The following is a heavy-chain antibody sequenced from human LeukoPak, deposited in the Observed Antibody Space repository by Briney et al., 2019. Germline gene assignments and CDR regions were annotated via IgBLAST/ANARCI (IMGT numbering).Heavy chain of an antibody. CDR1: GFTFSSYW. J-gene: IGHJ6*03. CDR2: INRDGSST. Sequence: GGSLRLSCAASGFTFSSYWMHWVRQAPGKGLVWVSRINRDGSSTSYADSVKGRFTISRDNAKNTLYLQMNSLRAEDTAVYYCARASPDALKCYYYYMDVWGKGTTVTVSS. V-gene: IGHV3-74*01. CDR3: ARASPDALKCYYYYMDV.